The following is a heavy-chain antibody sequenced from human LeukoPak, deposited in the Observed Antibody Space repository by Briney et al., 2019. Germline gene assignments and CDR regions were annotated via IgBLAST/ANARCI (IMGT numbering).Heavy chain of an antibody. CDR1: GFTFSDYY. J-gene: IGHJ4*02. CDR2: ISSSGSTI. Sequence: GGSLRLSCAASGFTFSDYYMSWIRQAPGKGLEWVSYISSSGSTIYYADSVKGRFTISRDNSKNTLYLQMNSLRAEDTAVYYCARAPPTWSGFDYWGQGTLVTVSS. D-gene: IGHD2-8*02. CDR3: ARAPPTWSGFDY. V-gene: IGHV3-11*01.